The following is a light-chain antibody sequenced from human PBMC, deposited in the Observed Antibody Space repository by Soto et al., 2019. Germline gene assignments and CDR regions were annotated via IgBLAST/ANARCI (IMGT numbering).Light chain of an antibody. Sequence: EIVLTQSPGTLSLSPGERATLSCRASQSVSSSYSAWYQQKPGQAPRLLIYGASSRATGIPDRFSGSGSGTDFTLTISRLEPEDVAVYYCQQYGSSPPFTFGPGTKVDIK. CDR1: QSVSSSY. J-gene: IGKJ3*01. V-gene: IGKV3-20*01. CDR2: GAS. CDR3: QQYGSSPPFT.